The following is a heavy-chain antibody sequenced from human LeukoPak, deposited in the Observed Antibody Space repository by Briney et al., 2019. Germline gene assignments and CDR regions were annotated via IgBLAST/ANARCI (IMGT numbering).Heavy chain of an antibody. CDR3: VRGGYDNAFDI. D-gene: IGHD5-12*01. V-gene: IGHV4-59*01. J-gene: IGHJ3*02. Sequence: SETLSLTCTVSGGSISSYYWSWIRQPPGKGLEWIGYIYYSGSTNYNPSLKSRVTISVDTSKNQFSLKLSSVTAADTAVYYCVRGGYDNAFDIWGQGTMVTASS. CDR2: IYYSGST. CDR1: GGSISSYY.